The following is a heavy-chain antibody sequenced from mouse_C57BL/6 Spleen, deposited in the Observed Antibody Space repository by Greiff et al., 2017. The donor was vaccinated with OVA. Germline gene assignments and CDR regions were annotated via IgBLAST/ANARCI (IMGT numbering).Heavy chain of an antibody. CDR3: ARDAMDY. Sequence: VKLMESGAELARPGASVKMSCKASGYTFTSYTMHWVKQRPGQGLEWIGYINPSSGYTKYNQKFKDKATLTADKSSSTAYMQLSSLTSEDSAVYYCARDAMDYWGQGTSVTVSS. J-gene: IGHJ4*01. CDR2: INPSSGYT. V-gene: IGHV1-4*01. CDR1: GYTFTSYT.